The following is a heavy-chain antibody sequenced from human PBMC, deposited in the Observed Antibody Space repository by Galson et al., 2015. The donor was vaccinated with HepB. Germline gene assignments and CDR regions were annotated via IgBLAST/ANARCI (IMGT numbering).Heavy chain of an antibody. Sequence: SLRLSCAASGFTFSTYWMSWVRQAPGKGLEWVANIKQDGSEKYYVDSVKGRFTISRDNAKNSLYLQMNSLRAEDTAVYYCAAHDSSGYYYYYYCMDVWGKGTTVTVSS. CDR1: GFTFSTYW. J-gene: IGHJ6*03. V-gene: IGHV3-7*01. CDR3: AAHDSSGYYYYYYCMDV. D-gene: IGHD3-22*01. CDR2: IKQDGSEK.